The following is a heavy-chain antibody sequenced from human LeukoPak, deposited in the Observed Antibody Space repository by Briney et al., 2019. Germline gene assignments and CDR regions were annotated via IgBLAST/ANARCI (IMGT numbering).Heavy chain of an antibody. D-gene: IGHD6-13*01. CDR2: IYSGGST. CDR1: GVTISSNY. Sequence: GGSLRLSCAASGVTISSNYMSWVRQAPGKGVEGGSVIYSGGSTYYTDCVKRRFTISRDNSNNTLYLQMNSLRAEDTAVYYCARGGYIAAAGTSVLRWFDPWGQGTLVTVSS. V-gene: IGHV3-66*01. CDR3: ARGGYIAAAGTSVLRWFDP. J-gene: IGHJ5*02.